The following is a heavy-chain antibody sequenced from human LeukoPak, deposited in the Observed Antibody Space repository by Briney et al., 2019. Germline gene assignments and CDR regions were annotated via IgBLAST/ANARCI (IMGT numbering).Heavy chain of an antibody. Sequence: GGSLRLSCAGFGFTFSSYSMNWVRQAPGKGLEWVSFISSGSNDIYYADSVEGRFAISRDNAKNSLYLEMNSLRAEDTAVYYCARSIGAAYFDNWGQGTLVTVSS. J-gene: IGHJ4*02. CDR3: ARSIGAAYFDN. V-gene: IGHV3-21*01. CDR2: ISSGSNDI. D-gene: IGHD6-13*01. CDR1: GFTFSSYS.